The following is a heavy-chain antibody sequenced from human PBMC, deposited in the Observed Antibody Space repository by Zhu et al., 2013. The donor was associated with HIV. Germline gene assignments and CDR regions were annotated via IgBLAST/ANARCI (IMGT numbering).Heavy chain of an antibody. D-gene: IGHD2-15*01. V-gene: IGHV4-39*07. CDR2: IYYSGST. CDR3: ARDFNRRCSGGSCPFDY. CDR1: GGSISSSSYY. Sequence: QVQLQESGPGLVKPSETLSLTCTVSGGSISSSSYYWGWIRQPPGKGLEWIGSIYYSGSTYYNPSLKSRVTISVDTSKNQFSLKLSSVTAADTAMYYCARDFNRRCSGGSCPFDYVGPGNPGHRLL. J-gene: IGHJ4*02.